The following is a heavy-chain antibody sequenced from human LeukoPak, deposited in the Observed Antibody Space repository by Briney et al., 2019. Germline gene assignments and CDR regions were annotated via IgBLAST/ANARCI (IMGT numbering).Heavy chain of an antibody. D-gene: IGHD3-22*01. Sequence: SLRLSCAASGFTFSSYAMSWVRQAPGKGLEWVSAISGSGGSTYYADSVKGRFTISRDNSKNTLYLQMNRLRAEDTAVYYCADEGYYYDSSGYYHRCWGQGTLATVSS. CDR3: ADEGYYYDSSGYYHRC. CDR1: GFTFSSYA. CDR2: ISGSGGST. V-gene: IGHV3-23*01. J-gene: IGHJ4*02.